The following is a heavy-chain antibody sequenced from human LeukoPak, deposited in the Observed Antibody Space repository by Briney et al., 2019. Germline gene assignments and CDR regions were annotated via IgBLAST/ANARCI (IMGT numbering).Heavy chain of an antibody. CDR3: ARDEGSSGWYGQNWFDP. CDR1: GFTFSSYS. CDR2: ISSSSSYI. Sequence: GGSLRLSCAASGFTFSSYSMNWVRQAPGKGLEWVSSISSSSSYIYYADSVKGRFTISRDNAKNSLYLQMSSLRAEDTAVYYCARDEGSSGWYGQNWFDPWGQGTLVTVSS. J-gene: IGHJ5*02. V-gene: IGHV3-21*01. D-gene: IGHD6-19*01.